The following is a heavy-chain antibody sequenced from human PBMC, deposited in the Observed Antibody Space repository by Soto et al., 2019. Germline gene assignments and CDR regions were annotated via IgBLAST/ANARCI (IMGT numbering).Heavy chain of an antibody. D-gene: IGHD1-26*01. CDR2: MSSDGSNI. V-gene: IGHV3-30*18. Sequence: QVQLVESGGGAVQPGESLRLSCVASGFDFTYYDMHWVRQAPGKGLESVAVMSSDGSNIHHTDSVKGRFTISRDNSKNKLYLQMNSLRKEDTAVHFCAKDEGVGGTLGLFDYWGQGTLVSVSS. CDR3: AKDEGVGGTLGLFDY. CDR1: GFDFTYYD. J-gene: IGHJ4*02.